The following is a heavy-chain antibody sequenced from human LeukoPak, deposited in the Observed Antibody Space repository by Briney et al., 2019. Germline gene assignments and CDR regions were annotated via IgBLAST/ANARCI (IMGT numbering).Heavy chain of an antibody. J-gene: IGHJ4*02. CDR3: ARAHSSGWFDY. D-gene: IGHD6-19*01. Sequence: VASVKVSCKASGGTFSSYAISWVRQVPGQGLEWMGWINPNSGGTNYAQKFQGRVTMTRDTSISTAYMELSRLRSDDTAVYYCARAHSSGWFDYWGQGTLVTVSS. V-gene: IGHV1-2*02. CDR2: INPNSGGT. CDR1: GGTFSSYA.